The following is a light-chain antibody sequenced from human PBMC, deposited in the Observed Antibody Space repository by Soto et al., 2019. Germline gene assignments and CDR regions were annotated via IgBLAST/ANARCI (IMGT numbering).Light chain of an antibody. Sequence: EIVLTQSPGTLSLSPGEGATLSCRASQSIYTKLAWYQKKSGQAPRLLIYDASTRAYGIPDRFSGSGSGTDFSLTISSLQTDDFSTYYCQQYHSYWTFGQGTKV. V-gene: IGKV3D-15*01. CDR2: DAS. CDR1: QSIYTK. CDR3: QQYHSYWT. J-gene: IGKJ1*01.